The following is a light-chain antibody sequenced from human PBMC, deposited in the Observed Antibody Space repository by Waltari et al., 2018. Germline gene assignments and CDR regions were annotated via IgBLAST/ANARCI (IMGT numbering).Light chain of an antibody. CDR2: DAS. CDR3: LQTYSTLMFS. CDR1: QSITNY. J-gene: IGKJ3*01. V-gene: IGKV1-39*01. Sequence: EIKMPQSPSSLSASVGDRVTMTCRASQSITNYLSWYQHKLGEAPNLLVYDASTLVSGVPSRFNGSGSGTEFTLTISSLQPEDLATYYCLQTYSTLMFSFGPGTKVDL.